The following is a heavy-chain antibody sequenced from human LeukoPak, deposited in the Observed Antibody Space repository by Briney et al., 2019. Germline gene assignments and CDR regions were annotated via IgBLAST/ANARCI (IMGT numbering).Heavy chain of an antibody. V-gene: IGHV3-48*04. Sequence: GGSLRLSCAASGFTFSSYSMNWVRQAPGKGLEWVSYITFSSSIIYYADSVKGRFTISRDNAKNSLYLQMNSLRAEDTAVYYCARDYGSGSYPPYFDYWGQGTLVTVSS. D-gene: IGHD3-10*01. CDR3: ARDYGSGSYPPYFDY. J-gene: IGHJ4*02. CDR2: ITFSSSII. CDR1: GFTFSSYS.